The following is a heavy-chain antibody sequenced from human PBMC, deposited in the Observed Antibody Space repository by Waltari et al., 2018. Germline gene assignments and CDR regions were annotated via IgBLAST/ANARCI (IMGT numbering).Heavy chain of an antibody. Sequence: QVQLVQSGAEVKKPGASVKVSCKASGYTFTGYYMHWVRQAPGQGLEWMGRINPNSGGTNYAQKFQGRVTMTRDTSISTAYMELSRLRSDDTAVYYCARDRNYYDSSGYYSDAFDIWGQGTMVTVSS. V-gene: IGHV1-2*06. J-gene: IGHJ3*02. D-gene: IGHD3-22*01. CDR3: ARDRNYYDSSGYYSDAFDI. CDR2: INPNSGGT. CDR1: GYTFTGYY.